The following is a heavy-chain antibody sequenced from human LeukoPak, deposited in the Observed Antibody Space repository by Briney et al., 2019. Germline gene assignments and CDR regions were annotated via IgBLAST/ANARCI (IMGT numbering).Heavy chain of an antibody. Sequence: PGGSLRLSCAASGFTFSSYSMNWVRQAPGKGLEWVSYISSSSSPIYYADSVKGRFTISRDNAKNSLYLQMNSLRAEDTAVYYCARAQQQLVHQYDYYYGMDVWGQGTTVTVSS. D-gene: IGHD6-13*01. V-gene: IGHV3-48*01. CDR1: GFTFSSYS. CDR3: ARAQQQLVHQYDYYYGMDV. CDR2: ISSSSSPI. J-gene: IGHJ6*02.